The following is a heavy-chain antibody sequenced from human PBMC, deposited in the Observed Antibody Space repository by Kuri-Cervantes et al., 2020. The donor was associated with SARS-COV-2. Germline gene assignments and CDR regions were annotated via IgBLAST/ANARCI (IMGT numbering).Heavy chain of an antibody. D-gene: IGHD2-2*01. CDR3: ARAFCSSTSCYYFDY. CDR2: ISAYNGNT. CDR1: GYTFTGYY. J-gene: IGHJ4*02. Sequence: ASVKVSCKASGYTFTGYYMHWVRPAPGQGLEWMGWISAYNGNTNYAQKLQGRVTMTTDTSTSTAYMELRSLRSDDTAVYYCARAFCSSTSCYYFDYWGQGTLVTVSS. V-gene: IGHV1-18*04.